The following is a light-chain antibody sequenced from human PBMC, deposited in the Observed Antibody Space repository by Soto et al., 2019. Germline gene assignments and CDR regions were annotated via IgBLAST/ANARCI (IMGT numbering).Light chain of an antibody. J-gene: IGLJ3*02. CDR3: FSYTTSSTLV. Sequence: QSALTQPASVSGSPGQSITISCTGTSSDVGGYNYVSWYQQHPAKAPKLMIYEVSNRPLGVSHRFSGSKSGNTASLTISELQAEDEADYYCFSYTTSSTLVFGGGTKLTVL. CDR2: EVS. V-gene: IGLV2-14*01. CDR1: SSDVGGYNY.